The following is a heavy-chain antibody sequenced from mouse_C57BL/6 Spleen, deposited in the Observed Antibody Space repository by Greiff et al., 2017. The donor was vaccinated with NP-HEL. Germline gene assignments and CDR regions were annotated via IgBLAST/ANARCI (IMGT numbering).Heavy chain of an antibody. D-gene: IGHD1-1*02. J-gene: IGHJ4*01. CDR2: IYPGDGDT. CDR1: GYAFSSSW. V-gene: IGHV1-82*01. Sequence: QVHVKQSGPELVKPGASVKISCKASGYAFSSSWMNWVKQRPGKGLEWIGRIYPGDGDTNYNGKFKGKATLTADKSSSTAYMQLSSLTSEDSAVYFCASGGLSSMDYWGQGTSVTVSS. CDR3: ASGGLSSMDY.